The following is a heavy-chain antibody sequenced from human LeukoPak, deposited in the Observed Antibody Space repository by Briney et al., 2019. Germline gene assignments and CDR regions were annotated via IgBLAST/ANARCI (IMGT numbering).Heavy chain of an antibody. Sequence: GGSLRLSCAASGFTFSSHNMNWVRQAPGKGLEWVSSISGRGNYIFYADSVKGRFTISRDSAKNSLSLQMNSLRAEDTAVYYCAKDQGFDYYDSSGYYLDYWGQGTLVTVS. V-gene: IGHV3-21*01. CDR1: GFTFSSHN. CDR2: ISGRGNYI. J-gene: IGHJ4*02. CDR3: AKDQGFDYYDSSGYYLDY. D-gene: IGHD3-22*01.